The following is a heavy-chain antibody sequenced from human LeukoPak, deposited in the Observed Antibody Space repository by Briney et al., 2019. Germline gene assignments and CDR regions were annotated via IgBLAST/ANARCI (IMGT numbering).Heavy chain of an antibody. CDR3: SRENGAFSPFGY. V-gene: IGHV4-4*02. CDR2: IYHSGST. J-gene: IGHJ4*02. Sequence: SETLSLTCAVSGGSISISKWWSWVRQPPGKGLEWIGEIYHSGSTNYKPSLKSRVTISVDKSKNQLSLNLTSVTAADTAVYYCSRENGAFSPFGYWGQGTLVTVPS. D-gene: IGHD2-8*01. CDR1: GGSISISKW.